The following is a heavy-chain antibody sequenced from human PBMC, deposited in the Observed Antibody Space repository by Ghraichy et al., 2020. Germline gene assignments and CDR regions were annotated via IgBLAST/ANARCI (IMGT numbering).Heavy chain of an antibody. CDR2: ISGSGGTT. J-gene: IGHJ4*02. CDR1: GFTFSSYA. V-gene: IGHV3-23*01. Sequence: GGSLRLSCAASGFTFSSYAMSWVRQAPGKGLEWVSAISGSGGTTYYIDSVKGRFTVSRDNSKKTLYLQMNSLRAVDTAVYYCVPLTLQVGYWGQGTLVTVSS. CDR3: VPLTLQVGY. D-gene: IGHD1-26*01.